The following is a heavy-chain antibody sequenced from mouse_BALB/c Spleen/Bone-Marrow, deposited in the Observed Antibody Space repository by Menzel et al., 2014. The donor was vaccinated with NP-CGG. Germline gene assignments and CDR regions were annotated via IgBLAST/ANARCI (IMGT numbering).Heavy chain of an antibody. V-gene: IGHV3-8*02. Sequence: AQLQQSGPSLVKPSQTLSLTFSVTGHSIISGYWNWIRKFLGNKLEYMGYISYRGSTYYNPSLKSRNSINRDTSKNQYYLQLNSVTTEDTATYYGARRQLGLQCYLDYWGQGPTLTVPS. J-gene: IGHJ2*01. CDR3: ARRQLGLQCYLDY. CDR1: GHSIISGY. CDR2: ISYRGST. D-gene: IGHD3-2*01.